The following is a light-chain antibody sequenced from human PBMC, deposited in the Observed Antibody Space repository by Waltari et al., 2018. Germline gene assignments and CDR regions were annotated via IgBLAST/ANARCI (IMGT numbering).Light chain of an antibody. CDR2: DVS. Sequence: QSALTQPASVSGSPGQSFTLFCTGTKSDVGFYNYVSWYQQHPGKAPKVIIYDVSQRPSGISNRFSGSKSGNTASLTISGLQADDEADYYCKSYTGTGSWVFGGGTKLTVL. CDR3: KSYTGTGSWV. CDR1: KSDVGFYNY. V-gene: IGLV2-14*03. J-gene: IGLJ3*02.